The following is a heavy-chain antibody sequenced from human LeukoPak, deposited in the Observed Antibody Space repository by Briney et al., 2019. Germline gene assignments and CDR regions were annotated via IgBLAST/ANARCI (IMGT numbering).Heavy chain of an antibody. V-gene: IGHV3-53*01. Sequence: GGSLRLSCAASGFSVSSYDLNWVRQAPGKGLEWVSVIYRRGDTDYADSVKGRFSVSRDSYGNTLYLQMSSLRAEDTAIYYCARVNTVTTEGYFDYWGQGALVSVSS. J-gene: IGHJ4*02. CDR1: GFSVSSYD. CDR2: IYRRGDT. CDR3: ARVNTVTTEGYFDY. D-gene: IGHD4-17*01.